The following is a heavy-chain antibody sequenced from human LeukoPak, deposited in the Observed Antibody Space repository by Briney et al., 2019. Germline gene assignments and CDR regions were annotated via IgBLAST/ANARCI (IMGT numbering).Heavy chain of an antibody. CDR2: LNPNSGDT. V-gene: IGHV1-2*02. CDR1: GYSFTGYF. J-gene: IGHJ3*01. Sequence: ASVKVSCKASGYSFTGYFIHWVRQAPGQGLEWMGWLNPNSGDTNYEQKFQGRVTMTRDTSISTAYMDLSRLTSDDTAVYFCARDRGARLERFYAFDFWGQGTTVTVSS. CDR3: ARDRGARLERFYAFDF. D-gene: IGHD1-1*01.